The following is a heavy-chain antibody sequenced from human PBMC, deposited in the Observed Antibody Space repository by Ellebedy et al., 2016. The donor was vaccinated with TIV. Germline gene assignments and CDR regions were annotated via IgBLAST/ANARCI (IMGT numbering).Heavy chain of an antibody. J-gene: IGHJ4*02. CDR2: IYYSGST. V-gene: IGHV4-59*01. Sequence: MPGGSLRLSCIVPGGSISTYYWSWIRQPPGKGLEWIGYIYYSGSTNYNPSLKSRITISVDTSKNQFSLKLSSVTAADTAVYYCASGNGYKQYYFDSWGQGTLVTVSS. D-gene: IGHD5-24*01. CDR1: GGSISTYY. CDR3: ASGNGYKQYYFDS.